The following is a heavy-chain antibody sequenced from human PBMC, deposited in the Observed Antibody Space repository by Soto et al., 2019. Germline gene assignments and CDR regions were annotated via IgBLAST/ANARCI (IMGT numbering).Heavy chain of an antibody. V-gene: IGHV4-39*01. CDR2: IYYSGST. J-gene: IGHJ4*02. Sequence: SETLSLTCTVSGGSISTISSYWGWIRQPPGKGLEWIGSIYYSGSTYYNPSLKSRVTISVDKSKNQFSLKLMSLSAADTAVYYCGRLEGLAAISYYFYYWGQGALVTVSS. CDR1: GGSISTISSY. CDR3: GRLEGLAAISYYFYY. D-gene: IGHD3-9*01.